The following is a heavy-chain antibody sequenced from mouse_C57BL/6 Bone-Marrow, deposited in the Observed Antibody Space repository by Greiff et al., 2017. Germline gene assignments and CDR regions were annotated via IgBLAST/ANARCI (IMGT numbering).Heavy chain of an antibody. CDR3: ARGEIYDGYSYYFDY. V-gene: IGHV1-26*01. D-gene: IGHD2-3*01. J-gene: IGHJ2*01. CDR1: GYTFTDYY. Sequence: EVQLKQSGPELVKPGASVKISCKASGYTFTDYYMNWVKQSHGKSLEWIGDINPNNGGTSYNQKFKGKATLTVDKSSSTAYMELRSLTSEDSAVYYCARGEIYDGYSYYFDYWGQGTTLTVSS. CDR2: INPNNGGT.